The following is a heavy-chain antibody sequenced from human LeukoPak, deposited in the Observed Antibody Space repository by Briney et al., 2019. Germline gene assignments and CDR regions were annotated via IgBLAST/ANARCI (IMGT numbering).Heavy chain of an antibody. V-gene: IGHV3-30*18. J-gene: IGHJ4*02. CDR1: GFNFSSYG. CDR2: ISYDGSNK. Sequence: GGSLRLSCAASGFNFSSYGMHWVRQAPGKGLEWVAVISYDGSNKYFADSVKGRLTISRDNSKNTLYLQMNSLRAEDTAVYYCAKDYCGGDCLIFDYWGQGTLVTVSS. D-gene: IGHD2-21*02. CDR3: AKDYCGGDCLIFDY.